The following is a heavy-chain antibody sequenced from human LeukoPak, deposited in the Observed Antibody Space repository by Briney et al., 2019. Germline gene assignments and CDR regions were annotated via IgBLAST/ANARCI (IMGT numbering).Heavy chain of an antibody. Sequence: GGSLRLSCAASGVIFSSYEMNWVRQAPGRGLEWISYISTSGTKRNYAESVKGRFTISRDNANMSLYLQMDSLRVEDTAVYYCVRETNWNIFDPWGQGTLVTVSS. D-gene: IGHD1/OR15-1a*01. CDR3: VRETNWNIFDP. CDR1: GVIFSSYE. V-gene: IGHV3-48*03. J-gene: IGHJ5*02. CDR2: ISTSGTKR.